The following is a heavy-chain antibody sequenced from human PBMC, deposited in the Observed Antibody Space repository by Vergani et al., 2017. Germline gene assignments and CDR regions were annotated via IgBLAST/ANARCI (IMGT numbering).Heavy chain of an antibody. Sequence: QVQLVESGGGVVQRGGSLRLSCATFGFTLSNYDMQWIRQGPGKGLEFVAFIQFDGSNQYYADPVKGRFTLSRDFSKNTLSLQMNSLRTDDTATYYCAKHFRGWGIVYWGQGTQVIVSS. D-gene: IGHD3-16*01. J-gene: IGHJ4*02. CDR3: AKHFRGWGIVY. CDR1: GFTLSNYD. CDR2: IQFDGSNQ. V-gene: IGHV3-30*02.